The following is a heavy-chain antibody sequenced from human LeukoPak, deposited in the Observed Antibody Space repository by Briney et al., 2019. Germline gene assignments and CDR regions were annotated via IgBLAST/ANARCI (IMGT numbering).Heavy chain of an antibody. V-gene: IGHV3-9*01. CDR2: ISWNSGSI. CDR3: AKDGIVGATRLGYFQH. CDR1: GFTFDDYA. D-gene: IGHD1-26*01. J-gene: IGHJ1*01. Sequence: GGSLRLSCAASGFTFDDYAMHWVRQAPGKGLEWVSGISWNSGSIGYADSVEGRFTISRDNAKNSLYLQMNSLRAEDTALYYCAKDGIVGATRLGYFQHWGQGTLVTVSS.